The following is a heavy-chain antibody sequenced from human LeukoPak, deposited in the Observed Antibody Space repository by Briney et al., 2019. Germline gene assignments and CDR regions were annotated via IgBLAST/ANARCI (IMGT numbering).Heavy chain of an antibody. CDR3: ARYGITIVRGGKYYFDS. CDR2: IHYSGTT. V-gene: IGHV4-59*08. D-gene: IGHD3-10*01. Sequence: SETLSLTCTVSGGSISGYFWSWIRQPPGKGLEWIGYIHYSGTTDYNPSLNSRVTISVDTSKNQFSLRLSSVTAADTAVYYCARYGITIVRGGKYYFDSWGQGTLVTVSS. J-gene: IGHJ4*02. CDR1: GGSISGYF.